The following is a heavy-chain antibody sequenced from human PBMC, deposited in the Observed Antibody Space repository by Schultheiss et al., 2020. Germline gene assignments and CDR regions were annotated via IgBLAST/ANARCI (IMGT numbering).Heavy chain of an antibody. CDR2: INHSGST. CDR1: GGSFSGYY. D-gene: IGHD6-19*01. CDR3: ARDPWQWLVQDDY. V-gene: IGHV4-34*01. J-gene: IGHJ4*02. Sequence: SETLSLTCAVYGGSFSGYYWSWIRQPPGKGLEWIGEINHSGSTNYNPSLKSRVTISVDTSKNQFSLKLSSVTAADTAVYYCARDPWQWLVQDDYWGRGILVIVSS.